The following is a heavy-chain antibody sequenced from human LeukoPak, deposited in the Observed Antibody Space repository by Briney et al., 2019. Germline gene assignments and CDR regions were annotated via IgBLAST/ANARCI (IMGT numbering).Heavy chain of an antibody. CDR1: VGSISSSSYY. J-gene: IGHJ5*02. D-gene: IGHD3-16*01. CDR2: IYYSGNT. V-gene: IGHV4-39*01. Sequence: PSETLTLPCTVSVGSISSSSYYWAWIRQPPGRGLERNGNIYYSGNTYYNPSLTSRVTISPDTSKNEFSLNLSYVTAAGKAVYYCARHGGFWDFPWGAGALVTVS. CDR3: ARHGGFWDFP.